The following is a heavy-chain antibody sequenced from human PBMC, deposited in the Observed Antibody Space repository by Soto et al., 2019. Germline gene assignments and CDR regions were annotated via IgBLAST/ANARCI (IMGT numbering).Heavy chain of an antibody. V-gene: IGHV2-5*02. CDR2: LFYDDER. D-gene: IGHD3-9*01. J-gene: IGHJ5*02. Sequence: QITLKESGPALVKPTQTLTLTCAFSGFSLATSGVGVGWIRQPPGKALEWIGTLFYDDERRHRPDLKSRHTTGKDVSKNQVALTMTNMDHVDTATYYCALLDFNMLTGPWGQGTLVILSS. CDR3: ALLDFNMLTGP. CDR1: GFSLATSGVG.